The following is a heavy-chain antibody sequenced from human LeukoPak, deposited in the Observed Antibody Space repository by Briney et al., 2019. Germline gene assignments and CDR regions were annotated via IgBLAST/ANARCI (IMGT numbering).Heavy chain of an antibody. J-gene: IGHJ3*02. CDR3: ARANWRAFDI. CDR2: AYYRSNRSKWFT. V-gene: IGHV6-1*01. D-gene: IGHD5-24*01. Sequence: SQTLSLTCAISGDSVSADSATWNWIRQSPSRGLEWLGRAYYRSNRSKWFTDYSPSVSSRIVISPDTSRNEFSLQPNSVTPEDTAVYYCARANWRAFDIWGQGTMVTVSS. CDR1: GDSVSADSAT.